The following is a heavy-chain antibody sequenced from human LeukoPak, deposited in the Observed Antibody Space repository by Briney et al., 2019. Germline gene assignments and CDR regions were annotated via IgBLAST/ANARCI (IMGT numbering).Heavy chain of an antibody. V-gene: IGHV3-21*01. CDR1: GFTFSSYS. CDR2: ISSSSSYI. Sequence: PGGSLRLSCAASGFTFSSYSMNWVRQAPGKGLEWVSSISSSSSYIYYADSVKGRFTISRDNAKNSLYLQMNSLRAEDTAVYYCARFSEHSGYDYVSDYWGQGTLVTVSS. CDR3: ARFSEHSGYDYVSDY. J-gene: IGHJ4*02. D-gene: IGHD5-12*01.